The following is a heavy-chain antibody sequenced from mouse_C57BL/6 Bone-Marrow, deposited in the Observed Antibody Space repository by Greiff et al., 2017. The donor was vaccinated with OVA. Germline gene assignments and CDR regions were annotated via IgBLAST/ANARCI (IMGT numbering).Heavy chain of an antibody. V-gene: IGHV1-58*01. CDR3: ARLRTSNYVYFDV. D-gene: IGHD2-5*01. J-gene: IGHJ1*03. CDR1: GYTFTSYG. CDR2: IYIGNGYT. Sequence: EVKVVESGAELVRPGSSVKMSCKTSGYTFTSYGINWVKQRPGQGLEWIGYIYIGNGYTEYNEKFKGKATLTSDTSSSTAYMQLSSLTSEDSAIYFCARLRTSNYVYFDVWGTGTTVTVSS.